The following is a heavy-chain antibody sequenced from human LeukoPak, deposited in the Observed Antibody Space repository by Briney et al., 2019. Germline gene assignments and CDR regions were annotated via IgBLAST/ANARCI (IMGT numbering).Heavy chain of an antibody. Sequence: SGTLSLTCAVSGASISSDKWWSWVRQPPGKGLEWIGENNHSGNTNYSPSLKSRVTMSTDKSKNEFSLRLTSVTAADTAVYYCARAGVWLPAVWGQGTLVTVSS. CDR3: ARAGVWLPAV. D-gene: IGHD3-9*01. CDR2: NNHSGNT. J-gene: IGHJ4*02. CDR1: GASISSDKW. V-gene: IGHV4-4*02.